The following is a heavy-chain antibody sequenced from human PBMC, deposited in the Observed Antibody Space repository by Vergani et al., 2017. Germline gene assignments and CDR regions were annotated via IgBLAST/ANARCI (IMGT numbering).Heavy chain of an antibody. J-gene: IGHJ4*02. D-gene: IGHD3-3*01. CDR1: GFTFSSYA. V-gene: IGHV3-23*01. Sequence: EVQLLESRGGLVQPGGSLRLSCAASGFTFSSYAMSWVRQAPGKGLEWVSAISGSGGSTYYADSVKGRFTISRDNSKNTLYLQMNSLRAEDTAVYYCAKSLEWLSTHFDYWGQGTLVTVSS. CDR3: AKSLEWLSTHFDY. CDR2: ISGSGGST.